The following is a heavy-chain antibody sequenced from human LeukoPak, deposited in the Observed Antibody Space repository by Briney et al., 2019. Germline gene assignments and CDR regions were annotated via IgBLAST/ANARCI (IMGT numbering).Heavy chain of an antibody. J-gene: IGHJ4*02. CDR1: GGSISSYY. Sequence: SETLSLTCTVSGGSISSYYWSWIRQPPGKGLEWIGYIYCSGSTNYNPSLKSRVTISVDTSKNQFSLKLSSVTAADTAVYYCASTPSDYYDSSGYFDYWGQGTLVTVSS. D-gene: IGHD3-22*01. V-gene: IGHV4-59*08. CDR2: IYCSGST. CDR3: ASTPSDYYDSSGYFDY.